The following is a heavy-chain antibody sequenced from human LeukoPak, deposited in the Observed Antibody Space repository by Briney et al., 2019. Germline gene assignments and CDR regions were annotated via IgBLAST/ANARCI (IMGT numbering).Heavy chain of an antibody. D-gene: IGHD6-13*01. CDR3: ARDEYSSSPISTGLIQH. Sequence: SETLSLTCTVSGGSINSGNYYWNWIRQHPGKDLGWIGYIHYSGSTYYNPSLKSRLTISKDSSENQFSLKVSSVTAADTAVYYCARDEYSSSPISTGLIQHWGQGTLVTVSS. V-gene: IGHV4-31*03. J-gene: IGHJ1*01. CDR2: IHYSGST. CDR1: GGSINSGNYY.